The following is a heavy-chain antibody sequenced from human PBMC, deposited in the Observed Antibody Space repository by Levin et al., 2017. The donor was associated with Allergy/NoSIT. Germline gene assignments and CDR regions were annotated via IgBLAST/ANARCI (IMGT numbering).Heavy chain of an antibody. J-gene: IGHJ3*01. CDR2: MNPHSGNT. CDR3: ARRYSSGWDKGALDV. D-gene: IGHD6-19*01. CDR1: GYTFTDYD. V-gene: IGHV1-8*01. Sequence: ASVKVSCKASGYTFTDYDINWVRQASGQGLEWMGWMNPHSGNTGYAQRFQGRVTMTRTTSISAAYMELRSLTSEDTAVYFCARRYSSGWDKGALDVWGQGTMVNVSS.